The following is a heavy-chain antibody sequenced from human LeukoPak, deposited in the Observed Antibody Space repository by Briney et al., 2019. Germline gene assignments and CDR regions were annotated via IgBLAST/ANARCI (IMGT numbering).Heavy chain of an antibody. V-gene: IGHV1-2*02. Sequence: ASVKVSCKASGYTFTGYYMHWVRQAPGQGLEWMGWINPNSGGTNYAQKFQGRVTMTRDTSISTAYMELSRLRSDDTAVYYCARGRREVRGVILYYYYGMDVWGQGTTVTVSS. CDR1: GYTFTGYY. D-gene: IGHD3-10*01. CDR3: ARGRREVRGVILYYYYGMDV. CDR2: INPNSGGT. J-gene: IGHJ6*02.